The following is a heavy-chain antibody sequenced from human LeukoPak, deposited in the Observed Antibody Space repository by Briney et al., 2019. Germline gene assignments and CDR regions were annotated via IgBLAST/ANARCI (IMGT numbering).Heavy chain of an antibody. CDR2: IWNDGNNK. J-gene: IGHJ4*02. Sequence: GGSLRLSCTASGFVFRNNAMHWVRQAPGRGREWVADIWNDGNNKYYADSVRGRFTISRDNSKNTLYLQMNSLRVDDTARYYCVRDTSSYPQFDDWGQGTLVTVSS. CDR3: VRDTSSYPQFDD. CDR1: GFVFRNNA. D-gene: IGHD3-16*02. V-gene: IGHV3-33*01.